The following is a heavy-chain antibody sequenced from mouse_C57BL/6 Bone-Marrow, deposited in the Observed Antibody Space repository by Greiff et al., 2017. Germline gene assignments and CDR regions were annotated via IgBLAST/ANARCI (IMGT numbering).Heavy chain of an antibody. CDR2: IYPTSGRT. Sequence: QVQLQQPGAELVKPGASVKMSCKASGYTFTSYWITWVKQRPGQGLEWIGDIYPTSGRTNYNEKFKRTAILTVDTSSNTAYMQLSSLTSEDAAVFYCARSGPLGRSFDYWGQGTTLTVSS. V-gene: IGHV1-55*01. CDR1: GYTFTSYW. CDR3: ARSGPLGRSFDY. D-gene: IGHD4-1*01. J-gene: IGHJ2*01.